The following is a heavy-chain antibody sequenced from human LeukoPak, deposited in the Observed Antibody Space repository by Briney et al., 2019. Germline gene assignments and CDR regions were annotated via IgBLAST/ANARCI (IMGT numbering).Heavy chain of an antibody. CDR2: ISSSGSTI. CDR1: GFTFSSYE. D-gene: IGHD2-15*01. V-gene: IGHV3-48*03. J-gene: IGHJ4*02. Sequence: GGSLRLSCAASGFTFSSYEMNWVRQAPGKGLEWVSYISSSGSTIYYADSVKGRFTISRDNAKNSLYLQMNSLRAEDTAVYYCVREVGGGSSSPAFDYWGQGTLVTVSS. CDR3: VREVGGGSSSPAFDY.